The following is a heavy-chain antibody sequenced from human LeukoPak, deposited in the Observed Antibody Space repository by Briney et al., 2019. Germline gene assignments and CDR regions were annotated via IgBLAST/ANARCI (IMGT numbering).Heavy chain of an antibody. Sequence: GASVKVSCKASGYTFSCYGINWVRQAPGQGLEWMGWISAYNGNTNYAQKVQGRVTMTTDTSTSTVYMELRSLRSDDTAVYYCAREGFTYYYDSSGYYYSFDYWGQGTLVTVSS. CDR3: AREGFTYYYDSSGYYYSFDY. J-gene: IGHJ4*02. CDR1: GYTFSCYG. D-gene: IGHD3-22*01. V-gene: IGHV1-18*01. CDR2: ISAYNGNT.